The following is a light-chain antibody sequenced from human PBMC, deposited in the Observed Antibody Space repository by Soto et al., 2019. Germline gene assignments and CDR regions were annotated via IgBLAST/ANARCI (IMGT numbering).Light chain of an antibody. V-gene: IGKV2-28*01. J-gene: IGKJ1*01. CDR2: LGS. CDR3: MQALQTPWT. CDR1: QSLLYSNGYTY. Sequence: DIVMTQSPLSLPVTPGEPASISCRSSQSLLYSNGYTYLDWYLQKPGQSPQLLIYLGSNRASGVPDRFSGSGSGTDFTLKISRVEAEDVGVYYCMQALQTPWTFGQGTKVDIK.